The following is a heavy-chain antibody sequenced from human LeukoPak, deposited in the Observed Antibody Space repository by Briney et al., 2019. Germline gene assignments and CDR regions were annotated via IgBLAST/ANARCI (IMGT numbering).Heavy chain of an antibody. CDR3: ARDKGRTSPHWGMDV. CDR1: GYTFTSYY. Sequence: GDSMNVSCNASGYTFTSYYMHWVLQAPGQVLEWMGIINPSGGSTSYAQKFQGRVTMTRDTSTSTVYMELSSLRSEDTAVYYCARDKGRTSPHWGMDVWGKGTTVTVSS. J-gene: IGHJ6*04. D-gene: IGHD2-2*01. V-gene: IGHV1-46*01. CDR2: INPSGGST.